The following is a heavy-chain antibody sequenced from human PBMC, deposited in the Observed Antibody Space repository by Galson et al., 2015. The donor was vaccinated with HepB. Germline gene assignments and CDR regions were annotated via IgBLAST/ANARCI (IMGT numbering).Heavy chain of an antibody. CDR3: ATIRMAVVVINP. D-gene: IGHD3-22*01. J-gene: IGHJ4*02. CDR2: INHSGST. CDR1: GGSFSGYY. Sequence: SETLSLTCAVYGGSFSGYYWSWIRQPPGKGLEWIGEINHSGSTNYNPSLKSRVTISVDTSKNQFSLRLSSVTAADTAVYYCATIRMAVVVINPWGQGALVTVAS. V-gene: IGHV4-34*01.